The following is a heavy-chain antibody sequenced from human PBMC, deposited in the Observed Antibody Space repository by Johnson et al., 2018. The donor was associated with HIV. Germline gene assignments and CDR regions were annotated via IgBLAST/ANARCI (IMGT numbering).Heavy chain of an antibody. CDR3: ARGDYYDSSGYYTASAFDI. CDR2: ISGSGGST. D-gene: IGHD3-22*01. J-gene: IGHJ3*02. Sequence: VQLVESGGGVVQPGRSLRLSCAASGFTFSSYAMSWVRQAPGKGLEWVSAISGSGGSTYYADSVKGRFTISRDNSKNTLYLQMNSLRAEDTAVYYCARGDYYDSSGYYTASAFDIRGQGTMVTVSS. CDR1: GFTFSSYA. V-gene: IGHV3-23*04.